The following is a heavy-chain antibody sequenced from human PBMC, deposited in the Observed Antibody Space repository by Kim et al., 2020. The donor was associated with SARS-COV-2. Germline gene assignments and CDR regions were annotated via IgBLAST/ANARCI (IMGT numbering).Heavy chain of an antibody. Sequence: SETLSLTCTVSGDSISSHYWSLIRQPPGKGLEWIGYLSYSDNTNSNPSLKSRVTISGDTSKKQFSLKVNSETAADTAVYYCARLKGYSSSWSQTGVTGVYYLYGMDVWGQVTTVTVSS. CDR2: LSYSDNT. D-gene: IGHD6-13*01. CDR1: GDSISSHY. V-gene: IGHV4-59*08. CDR3: ARLKGYSSSWSQTGVTGVYYLYGMDV. J-gene: IGHJ6*02.